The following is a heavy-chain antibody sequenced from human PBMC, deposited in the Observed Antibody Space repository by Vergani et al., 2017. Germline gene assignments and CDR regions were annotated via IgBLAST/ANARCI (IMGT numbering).Heavy chain of an antibody. CDR1: GGSISSGGYY. CDR2: IYYSGST. J-gene: IGHJ4*02. V-gene: IGHV4-31*03. D-gene: IGHD1-1*01. Sequence: QVQLQESGPGLVKPSQTLSLTCTVSGGSISSGGYYWSWIRQHPGKGLEWIGYIYYSGSTYYNPSLKSRVTISVDTSKNQFSLKLSSVTAAYTAVYYCARSRTGFYYFDYWGQGTLVTVSS. CDR3: ARSRTGFYYFDY.